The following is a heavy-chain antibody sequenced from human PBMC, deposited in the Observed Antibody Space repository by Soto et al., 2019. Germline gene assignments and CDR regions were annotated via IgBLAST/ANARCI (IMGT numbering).Heavy chain of an antibody. J-gene: IGHJ4*02. CDR2: ISGSGGST. V-gene: IGHV3-23*04. D-gene: IGHD6-13*01. Sequence: VQLVESGGGVVQPGRSLRLSCAASGFTFSSYGMHWVRQAPGKGLEWVSTISGSGGSTYYADSVKGRFTISRDNSKNTLYLQMNSLRAEDTAVYYCAKDQGSSWYEIDYWGQGTLVTVSS. CDR3: AKDQGSSWYEIDY. CDR1: GFTFSSYG.